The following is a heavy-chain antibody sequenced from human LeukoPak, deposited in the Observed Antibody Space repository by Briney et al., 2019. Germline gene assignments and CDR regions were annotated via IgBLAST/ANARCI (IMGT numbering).Heavy chain of an antibody. CDR1: GYTLTELF. D-gene: IGHD1-26*01. J-gene: IGHJ4*02. V-gene: IGHV1-24*01. Sequence: ASVKVSCKVSGYTLTELFMHWVRQAPGKGLEWMGGFDPGDGDTIYAQKFQGRVTMTEDTSTDTAYTDLSSLRSEDTAVYYCATGAYSGIYSYYLDHWGQGTLVTVSS. CDR3: ATGAYSGIYSYYLDH. CDR2: FDPGDGDT.